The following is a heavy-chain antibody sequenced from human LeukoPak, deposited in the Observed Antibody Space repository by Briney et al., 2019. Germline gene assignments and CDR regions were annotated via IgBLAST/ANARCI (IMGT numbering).Heavy chain of an antibody. Sequence: GGSLRLSCAVSGFTFDNFAMHWVRQAPGKGLEWVSGISYNSVSLGYADSVKGRSTISRDNAKNSLYLQMNSLRVEDMALYYCIKDIWGSYKEGAFDVWGQGTMVTVSS. V-gene: IGHV3-9*03. J-gene: IGHJ3*01. D-gene: IGHD3-16*01. CDR3: IKDIWGSYKEGAFDV. CDR2: ISYNSVSL. CDR1: GFTFDNFA.